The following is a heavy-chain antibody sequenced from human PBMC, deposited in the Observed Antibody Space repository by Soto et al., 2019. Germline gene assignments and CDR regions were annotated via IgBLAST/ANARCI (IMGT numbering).Heavy chain of an antibody. V-gene: IGHV3-23*01. CDR1: GFTFSIYA. Sequence: PGGSLRLSCAASGFTFSIYAMNWVRQAPGKGLEWVSAIIGSGGTTYYADSVKGRFTISKDTSKSQVVLTMTNMDPVDTATYYCALGPLAARAGYNWFDPWGQGTLVTVSS. CDR2: IIGSGGTT. D-gene: IGHD6-6*01. J-gene: IGHJ5*02. CDR3: ALGPLAARAGYNWFDP.